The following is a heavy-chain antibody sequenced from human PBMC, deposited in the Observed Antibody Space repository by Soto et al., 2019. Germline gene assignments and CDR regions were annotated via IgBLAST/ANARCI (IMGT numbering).Heavy chain of an antibody. CDR3: ARDHGLSSGYPSYYYYYGMDV. Sequence: AGGSRRLSCAASGFTFSSYWMSWGRQAPGKGLEWVANIKQDGSEKYYVDSVKGRFTISRDNAKNSLYLQMNSLRAEDTAVYYCARDHGLSSGYPSYYYYYGMDVWGQGTTVTVSS. D-gene: IGHD3-22*01. CDR2: IKQDGSEK. V-gene: IGHV3-7*01. J-gene: IGHJ6*02. CDR1: GFTFSSYW.